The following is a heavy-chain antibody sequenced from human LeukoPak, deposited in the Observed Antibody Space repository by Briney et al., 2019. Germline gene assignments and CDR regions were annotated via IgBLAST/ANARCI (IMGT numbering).Heavy chain of an antibody. D-gene: IGHD5-18*01. Sequence: SETLSLTCTVSGGSISSYYWSWIRQPPGKGLEWIGYIYYSGSTNYNPSLKSRVTISVDTSKNQFSLKLSSVTAADTAVYYCATSVTVDTAMVGYYGMDVWGQGTTVTVSS. V-gene: IGHV4-59*01. CDR2: IYYSGST. CDR3: ATSVTVDTAMVGYYGMDV. J-gene: IGHJ6*02. CDR1: GGSISSYY.